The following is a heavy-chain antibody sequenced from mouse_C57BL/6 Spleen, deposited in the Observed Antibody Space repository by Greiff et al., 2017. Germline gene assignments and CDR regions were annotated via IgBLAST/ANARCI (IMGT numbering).Heavy chain of an antibody. J-gene: IGHJ1*03. CDR1: GYTFTSYW. V-gene: IGHV1-52*01. D-gene: IGHD1-1*01. Sequence: QVQLQQPGAELVRPGSSVKLSCKASGYTFTSYWMHWVKQRPIQGLEWIGNIDPSDSDTHYNQKFKDQATLTVDKSSSAAYMQLSSLTSEDSAVYYCARDYGSSYWYCDVWGTGTTVTVAS. CDR3: ARDYGSSYWYCDV. CDR2: IDPSDSDT.